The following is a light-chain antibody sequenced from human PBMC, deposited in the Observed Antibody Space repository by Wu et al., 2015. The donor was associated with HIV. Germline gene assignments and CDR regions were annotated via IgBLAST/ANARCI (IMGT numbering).Light chain of an antibody. V-gene: IGKV1-5*03. Sequence: DIQMTQSPSTLSASVGDRVTITCRASQSISRWVAWYQQKPGKAPKFLISKASNLESGVPSRFSGSGSGTEFTLTINSLQPDDFATYHCQQYYTYPVTFGPGTKVDSK. CDR2: KAS. CDR3: QQYYTYPVT. CDR1: QSISRW. J-gene: IGKJ3*01.